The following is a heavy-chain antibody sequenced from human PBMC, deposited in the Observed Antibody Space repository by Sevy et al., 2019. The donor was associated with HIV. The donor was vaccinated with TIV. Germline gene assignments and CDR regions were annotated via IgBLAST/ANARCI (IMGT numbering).Heavy chain of an antibody. CDR3: ATVDMQQLGPPNYYYYYGMDV. V-gene: IGHV4-30-4*01. D-gene: IGHD6-13*01. J-gene: IGHJ6*02. CDR2: IYYSGST. CDR1: GGSISSGDYY. Sequence: SETLSLTCTVSGGSISSGDYYWSLIRQPPGKGLEWIGYIYYSGSTYYNPSLKSRVTISVDTSKNQFSLKLSSVTAADTAVYYCATVDMQQLGPPNYYYYYGMDVWGQGTTVTVSS.